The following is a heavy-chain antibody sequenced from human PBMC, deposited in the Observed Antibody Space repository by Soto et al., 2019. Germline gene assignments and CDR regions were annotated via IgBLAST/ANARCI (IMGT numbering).Heavy chain of an antibody. V-gene: IGHV4-38-2*02. CDR3: ARGGGYYYNTGGYYADY. CDR2: IFQSGST. D-gene: IGHD3-22*01. J-gene: IGHJ4*02. Sequence: SETLSLTCTVSGYSISTDYYWGWIRQPPGKGLEWIGSIFQSGSTYYNPSLKSRVTISVDTSKNQFSLKLRSVTAADTAVYYCARGGGYYYNTGGYYADYWGQGTLVTVSS. CDR1: GYSISTDYY.